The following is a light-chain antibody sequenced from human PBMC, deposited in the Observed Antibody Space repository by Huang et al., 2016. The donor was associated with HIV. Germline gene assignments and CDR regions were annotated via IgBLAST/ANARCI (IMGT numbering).Light chain of an antibody. CDR1: QSISRY. Sequence: DIQMTQSPSSLSASVGDRVTITCRASQSISRYLNWYQHKPGKAPELLIYASSSLQRGVPSRFSGSGSGTDVSLTISGLQPEDYATYYCQQGYSTPTFGQGTKVEMK. CDR3: QQGYSTPT. J-gene: IGKJ1*01. CDR2: ASS. V-gene: IGKV1-39*01.